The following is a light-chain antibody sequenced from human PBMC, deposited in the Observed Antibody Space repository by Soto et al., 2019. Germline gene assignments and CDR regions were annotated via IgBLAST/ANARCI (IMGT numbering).Light chain of an antibody. V-gene: IGKV3-20*01. J-gene: IGKJ1*01. Sequence: IVLTQSPDTLSFSPGERATLSCRASQSVGTRLAWYQHKTGQAPSLLMSGASSRATGIPDRFSGSGSETDFTLTISRLEPEDFALYYCQQYNNWPWTFGQGTRWIS. CDR2: GAS. CDR1: QSVGTR. CDR3: QQYNNWPWT.